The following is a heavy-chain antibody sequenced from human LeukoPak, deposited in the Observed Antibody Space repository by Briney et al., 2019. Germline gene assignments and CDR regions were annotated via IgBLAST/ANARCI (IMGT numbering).Heavy chain of an antibody. CDR3: ASRYSGIAAAGTWGY. J-gene: IGHJ4*02. D-gene: IGHD6-13*01. CDR2: IRYDGSNK. Sequence: GGSLRLSCAASGFTFSSYGMHWVRQAPGKGLEWVAFIRYDGSNKYYADSVKGRFTISRDNSKNTLYLQMNSLRAEDTAVYYCASRYSGIAAAGTWGYWGQGTLVTVSS. CDR1: GFTFSSYG. V-gene: IGHV3-30*02.